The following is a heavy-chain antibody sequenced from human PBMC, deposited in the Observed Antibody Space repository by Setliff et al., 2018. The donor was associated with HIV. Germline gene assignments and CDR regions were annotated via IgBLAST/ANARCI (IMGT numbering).Heavy chain of an antibody. J-gene: IGHJ3*02. CDR3: ARPTTGLGGGAAFDI. CDR1: GGSVDSRDYY. V-gene: IGHV4-39*01. Sequence: SETLSLTCAVSGGSVDSRDYYWGWIRQPPGKGLEWIGNILYGGTTYYTPSLKSRVSISVDTSRNQFSLRLNSVTAAEPAVYYCARPTTGLGGGAAFDIWGQGTMVTVSS. D-gene: IGHD2-8*01. CDR2: ILYGGTT.